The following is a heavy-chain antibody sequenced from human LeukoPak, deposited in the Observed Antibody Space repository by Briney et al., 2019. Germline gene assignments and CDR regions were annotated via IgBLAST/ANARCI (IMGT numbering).Heavy chain of an antibody. D-gene: IGHD6-19*01. Sequence: GESLKSSCKGLGYSFTSFWIGWVRQIPGEGLEWGVIIYPGEWYHGLRPPFEGQVTISSDQSISTAYLQCSSLKASDTAMYYCARMGGRAVAGTFCDYWGQGTLVTVSS. V-gene: IGHV5-51*01. CDR1: GYSFTSFW. J-gene: IGHJ4*02. CDR2: IYPGEWYH. CDR3: ARMGGRAVAGTFCDY.